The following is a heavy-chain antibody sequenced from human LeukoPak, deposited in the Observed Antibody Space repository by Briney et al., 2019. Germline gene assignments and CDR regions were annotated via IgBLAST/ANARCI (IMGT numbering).Heavy chain of an antibody. CDR2: IKQDGSEK. CDR1: GLTFSNYW. CDR3: VRACGSAACPFYFHY. J-gene: IGHJ4*02. V-gene: IGHV3-7*01. Sequence: PGGSLRLSCAASGLTFSNYWMTWIRQAPGKGLEWVATIKQDGSEKYYVDSVQGRSTISRDNAQNSLYLQLNSLRAQDSALYYCVRACGSAACPFYFHYWGQGTLVTVSS. D-gene: IGHD2-21*01.